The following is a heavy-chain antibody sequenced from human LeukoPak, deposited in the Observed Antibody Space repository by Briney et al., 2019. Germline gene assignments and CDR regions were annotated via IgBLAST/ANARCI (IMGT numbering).Heavy chain of an antibody. CDR3: ARLSAYYYGSYFYYYMDV. V-gene: IGHV3-7*01. D-gene: IGHD3-10*01. CDR1: GFNFSDYG. CDR2: IKQDESER. J-gene: IGHJ6*03. Sequence: PGGSLRLSCAASGFNFSDYGMIWVRQPPGKGPEWVANIKQDESERYSVDSVKGRFTISRDNAKNSVYLHMNSLRAEDTALYYCARLSAYYYGSYFYYYMDVWGKGTTVTVSS.